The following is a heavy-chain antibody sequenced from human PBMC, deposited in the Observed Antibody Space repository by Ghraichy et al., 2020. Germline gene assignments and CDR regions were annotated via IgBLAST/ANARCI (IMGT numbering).Heavy chain of an antibody. V-gene: IGHV3-73*01. CDR3: TRQTDSCHDY. CDR1: GFSISGSH. CDR2: IRSRVDKYAA. Sequence: GGSLRLSCAASGFSISGSHMHWVRQASGKGLEWVGHIRSRVDKYAAAYGASVEGRFTITRDESENKVFLQMHSLKIEDTAVYYCTRQTDSCHDYWGQGTLVTVSS. J-gene: IGHJ4*02. D-gene: IGHD2-2*01.